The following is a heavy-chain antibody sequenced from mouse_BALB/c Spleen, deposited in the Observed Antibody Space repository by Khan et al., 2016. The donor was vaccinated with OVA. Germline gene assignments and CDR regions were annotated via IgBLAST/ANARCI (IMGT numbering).Heavy chain of an antibody. CDR2: INPSNGGT. CDR3: TRSGYGTFAY. V-gene: IGHV1S81*02. D-gene: IGHD2-1*01. CDR1: GYSFTSYY. J-gene: IGHJ3*01. Sequence: QVQLQQSGAELVKPEASVRLSCKASGYSFTSYYLYWVKQRPGQGLEWIGDINPSNGGTNFNEKFKIKATLTVDKSSSTAYMQLSSLTSEDSAVYYCTRSGYGTFAYWGRGTLVTVSA.